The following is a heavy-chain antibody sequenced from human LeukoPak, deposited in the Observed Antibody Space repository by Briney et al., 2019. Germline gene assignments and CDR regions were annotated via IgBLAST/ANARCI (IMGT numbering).Heavy chain of an antibody. CDR1: GGSISSYY. CDR2: IYISGST. V-gene: IGHV4-4*07. CDR3: GCDSGRYNWIDP. Sequence: WETLSLTLTVSGGSISSYYGSWIRPPAGKGREWIGRIYISGSTNYHPSLESRVTLSVDTSKNQFSLKPTSVPAADTAVYCGGCDSGRYNWIDPWGQGTLVTVSS. J-gene: IGHJ5*02. D-gene: IGHD2-21*01.